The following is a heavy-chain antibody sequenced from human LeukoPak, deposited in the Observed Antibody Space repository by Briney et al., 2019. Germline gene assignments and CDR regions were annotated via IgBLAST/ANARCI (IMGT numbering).Heavy chain of an antibody. CDR1: RFSFSHYW. CDR3: LGGVAADY. V-gene: IGHV3-7*01. D-gene: IGHD3-16*01. J-gene: IGHJ4*02. CDR2: INQDASDK. Sequence: GGSLRLSCAASRFSFSHYWMTWVRQAPGKGVEWVANINQDASDKHYADSVKGRFTISRDNAKNSLYLQTNSLRVEDTAVYYCLGGVAADYWGRGTLVTVSS.